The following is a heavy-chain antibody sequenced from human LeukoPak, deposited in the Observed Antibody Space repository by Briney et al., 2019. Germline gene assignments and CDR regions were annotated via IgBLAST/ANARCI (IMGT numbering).Heavy chain of an antibody. Sequence: SVKVSCKASGGTFSSYAISWVRQAPGQGLEWMGRIIPIFGTANYAQKFQGRVTITTDESTSTAYMELSSLRSEDTAVYYCARVTDYGDYAGPLDYWGQGTLVTVSS. D-gene: IGHD4-17*01. V-gene: IGHV1-69*05. CDR1: GGTFSSYA. CDR3: ARVTDYGDYAGPLDY. J-gene: IGHJ4*02. CDR2: IIPIFGTA.